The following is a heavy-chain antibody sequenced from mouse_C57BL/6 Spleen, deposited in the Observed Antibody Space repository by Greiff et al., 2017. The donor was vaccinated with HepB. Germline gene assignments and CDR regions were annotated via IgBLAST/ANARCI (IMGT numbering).Heavy chain of an antibody. CDR2: ISSGGSYT. J-gene: IGHJ2*01. Sequence: EVQLVESGGDLVKPGGSLKLSCAASGFTFSSYGMSWVRQTPDKRLEWVATISSGGSYTYYPDSVKGRFTISRDNAKNTLYLQMSSLKSEDTAMYYCARRDGYYENWGQGTTLTVSS. V-gene: IGHV5-6*01. CDR1: GFTFSSYG. D-gene: IGHD2-3*01. CDR3: ARRDGYYEN.